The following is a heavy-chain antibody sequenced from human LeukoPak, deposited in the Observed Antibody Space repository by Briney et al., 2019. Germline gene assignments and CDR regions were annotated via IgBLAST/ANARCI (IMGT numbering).Heavy chain of an antibody. Sequence: GGSLRLSCAASGFTFSSYAMSWVRQAPGKGLEWVSVISGSGGSTYYADSVKGRFTISRDNSKNTLYLQMNSLRAEDTAVYYCARDMMDTAMVVYLHYGMDVWGQGTTVTVSS. CDR1: GFTFSSYA. D-gene: IGHD5-18*01. CDR3: ARDMMDTAMVVYLHYGMDV. CDR2: ISGSGGST. V-gene: IGHV3-23*01. J-gene: IGHJ6*02.